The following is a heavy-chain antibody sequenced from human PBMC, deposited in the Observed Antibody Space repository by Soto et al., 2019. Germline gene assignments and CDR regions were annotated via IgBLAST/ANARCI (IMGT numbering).Heavy chain of an antibody. V-gene: IGHV3-66*01. CDR3: ARERDTSGYVLKY. CDR1: GFTVSSNY. J-gene: IGHJ4*02. D-gene: IGHD3-22*01. Sequence: EVQLVESGGGLVQPGESLRLSCAASGFTVSSNYMSWVRQAPGKGLEWVSILYAGGSTYYADSVKGRFTISRDSSKNMVYLQMNNLRAEDTAMYYCARERDTSGYVLKYWGQGTLVTVSS. CDR2: LYAGGST.